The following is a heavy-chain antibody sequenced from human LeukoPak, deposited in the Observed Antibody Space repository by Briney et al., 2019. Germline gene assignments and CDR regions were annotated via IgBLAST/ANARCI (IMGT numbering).Heavy chain of an antibody. CDR2: ISYDGSNK. V-gene: IGHV3-30-3*01. CDR1: GFTFSSYA. D-gene: IGHD2-8*01. J-gene: IGHJ4*02. CDR3: VVVLPLFL. Sequence: GGSLRLSCAASGFTFSSYAMHWVRQAPGKGLEWVAVISYDGSNKYYADSVKGRFTISRDNSKNTLYLQMNSLRAEDTAVYYCVVVLPLFLWGQGTLVTVSS.